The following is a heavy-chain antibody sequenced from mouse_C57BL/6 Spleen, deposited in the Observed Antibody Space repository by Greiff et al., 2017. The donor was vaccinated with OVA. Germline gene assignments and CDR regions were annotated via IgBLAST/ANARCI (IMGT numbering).Heavy chain of an antibody. CDR2: IYPRSGNT. Sequence: QVHVQQSGAELARPGASVKLSCKASGYTFTSYGISWVKQRTGQGLEWIGEIYPRSGNTYYNEKFKGKATLTADKSSSTAYMELRSLTSEDSAVYFCARSAYSNYPYYLDYWGQGTTLTVSS. CDR3: ARSAYSNYPYYLDY. CDR1: GYTFTSYG. V-gene: IGHV1-81*01. D-gene: IGHD2-5*01. J-gene: IGHJ2*01.